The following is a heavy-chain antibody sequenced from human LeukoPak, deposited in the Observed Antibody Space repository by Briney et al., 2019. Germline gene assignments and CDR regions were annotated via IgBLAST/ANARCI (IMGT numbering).Heavy chain of an antibody. J-gene: IGHJ4*02. V-gene: IGHV4-59*08. D-gene: IGHD5-18*01. CDR1: GGSISNYY. CDR2: IYYSGST. Sequence: SETLSLTCTVSGGSISNYYWSWIRQPPGKGLEWIGYIYYSGSTNFNPTLKSRVTISADTSKNQFSLKLSSVTAADTAVYYCARHSYGSQFDYWGQGTLVTVSS. CDR3: ARHSYGSQFDY.